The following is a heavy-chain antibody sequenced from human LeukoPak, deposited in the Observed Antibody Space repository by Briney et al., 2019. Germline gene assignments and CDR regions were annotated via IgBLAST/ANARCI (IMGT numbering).Heavy chain of an antibody. J-gene: IGHJ3*02. CDR1: GFTFSSYS. CDR3: ARGGAKWELLPGAFDI. D-gene: IGHD1-26*01. V-gene: IGHV3-21*01. Sequence: GGSLRLSCAASGFTFSSYSMNWVRQAPGKGLEWVSSISSSSSYIYYADSVKGRFTISRDKAKNSLYLQMNSLRAEDTAVYYCARGGAKWELLPGAFDIWGHGTMVTVSS. CDR2: ISSSSSYI.